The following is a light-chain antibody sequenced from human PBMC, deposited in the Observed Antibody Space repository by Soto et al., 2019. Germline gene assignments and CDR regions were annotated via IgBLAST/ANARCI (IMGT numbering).Light chain of an antibody. CDR2: DVS. CDR3: SSYTSRSTVV. J-gene: IGLJ2*01. CDR1: SSDVGSYNY. V-gene: IGLV2-14*03. Sequence: QSALPQPASVSGSPGQSITISCTGSSSDVGSYNYVSWYQQHPGKAPKLMIYDVSNRPSGVSNRFSGSKSDNTASLTISGLQAEDEADYYCSSYTSRSTVVFGAGTKVTVL.